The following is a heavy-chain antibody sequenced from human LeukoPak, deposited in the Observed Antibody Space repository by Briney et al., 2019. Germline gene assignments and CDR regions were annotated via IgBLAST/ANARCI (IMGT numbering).Heavy chain of an antibody. CDR3: ARPRCCSSTSCYVSDY. V-gene: IGHV5-51*01. J-gene: IGHJ4*02. CDR2: IYPGDSDT. D-gene: IGHD2-2*01. Sequence: GESLQISCKGSGYSFTSYWIGWVRQMPGKGLEWMGIIYPGDSDTRYSPSFQGQVTISADKSISTAYLQWSSLKASDTAMYYCARPRCCSSTSCYVSDYWGQGTLVTVSS. CDR1: GYSFTSYW.